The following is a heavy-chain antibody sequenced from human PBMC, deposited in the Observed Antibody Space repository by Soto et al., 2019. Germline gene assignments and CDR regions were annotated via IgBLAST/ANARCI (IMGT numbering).Heavy chain of an antibody. CDR3: ARGDYYDSSGYPHAFDI. J-gene: IGHJ3*02. CDR2: IIPIFGTA. CDR1: GGTFSSYA. D-gene: IGHD3-22*01. Sequence: SVKVSCKASGGTFSSYAISWVRQAPGQGLEWMGGIIPIFGTANYAQKFQGRVTITADESTSTAYMELCSLRSEDTAVYYCARGDYYDSSGYPHAFDIWGQGTMVTVSS. V-gene: IGHV1-69*13.